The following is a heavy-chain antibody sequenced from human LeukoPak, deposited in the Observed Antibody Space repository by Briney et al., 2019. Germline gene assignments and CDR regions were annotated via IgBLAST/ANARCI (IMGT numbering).Heavy chain of an antibody. D-gene: IGHD5-24*01. CDR2: INPSGGST. CDR1: GYTFTSYY. CDR3: ARGGDGYRISLNWFDP. V-gene: IGHV1-46*01. Sequence: ASVKVSCKASGYTFTSYYMHWVRQAPGEGLEWMGVINPSGGSTSYAQKFQGRVTMTRDMSTSTVYMELSSLRSEDTAVYYCARGGDGYRISLNWFDPWGQGTLVTVSS. J-gene: IGHJ5*02.